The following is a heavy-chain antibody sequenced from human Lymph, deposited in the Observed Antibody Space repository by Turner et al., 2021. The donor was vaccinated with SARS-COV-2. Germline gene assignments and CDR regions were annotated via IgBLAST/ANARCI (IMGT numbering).Heavy chain of an antibody. CDR2: ISISSSTI. V-gene: IGHV3-48*02. Sequence: EVQLVESGGGLVQPGGSLRLSCAASGFTFSSYSMNWVRQAQGNGLEWVSYISISSSTIYYADSVKGRFTISRDNAKNLLYLQMNSLRDEDTAVYYCARDRGGYGAYYYGMDVWGQGTTVTVSS. CDR3: ARDRGGYGAYYYGMDV. CDR1: GFTFSSYS. J-gene: IGHJ6*02. D-gene: IGHD2-15*01.